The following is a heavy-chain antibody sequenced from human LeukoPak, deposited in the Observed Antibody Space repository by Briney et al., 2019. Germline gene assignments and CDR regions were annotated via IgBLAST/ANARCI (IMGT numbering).Heavy chain of an antibody. Sequence: GGSLRLSCAASGFIFSSYGMHWVRQAPGKGLEWVAFIQDNGSNKYYADSVKGRFTISRDDSKNMLYLQMNSLRAEDTAVYYCAASGATLFGFFDYWGQGTLVTVSS. CDR2: IQDNGSNK. CDR1: GFIFSSYG. J-gene: IGHJ4*02. V-gene: IGHV3-30*02. CDR3: AASGATLFGFFDY. D-gene: IGHD4/OR15-4a*01.